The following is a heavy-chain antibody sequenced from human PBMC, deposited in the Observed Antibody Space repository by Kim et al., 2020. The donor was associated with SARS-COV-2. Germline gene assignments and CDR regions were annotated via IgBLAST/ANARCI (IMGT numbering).Heavy chain of an antibody. CDR2: ISVYNGNT. V-gene: IGHV1-18*01. D-gene: IGHD2-15*01. CDR3: ARVGDIRWHAFDI. J-gene: IGHJ3*02. CDR1: GDSFTSYG. Sequence: ASVKVSCKASGDSFTSYGISWVRQAPGQGLEWMGCISVYNGNTNYAQKFQVRVTMTTDISTGIAYMDLRSLRSDDTAIYFGARVGDIRWHAFDIWGQGTM.